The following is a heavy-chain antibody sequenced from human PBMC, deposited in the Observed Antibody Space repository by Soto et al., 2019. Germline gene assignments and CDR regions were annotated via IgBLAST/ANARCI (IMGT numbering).Heavy chain of an antibody. Sequence: PGGSLRLSCAASGFTFSSYAMTWVRQAPGKGLEWLSDISASGGRTNYADSVKGRFTISRDNFKKTLYLQMNSLRAEDTAMYYCAKSGPYCSDNSCYYSWGQGTLVTVSS. CDR2: ISASGGRT. V-gene: IGHV3-23*01. CDR3: AKSGPYCSDNSCYYS. J-gene: IGHJ5*02. CDR1: GFTFSSYA. D-gene: IGHD2-15*01.